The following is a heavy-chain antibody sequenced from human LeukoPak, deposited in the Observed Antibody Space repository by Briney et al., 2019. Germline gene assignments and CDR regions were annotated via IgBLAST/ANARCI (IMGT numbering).Heavy chain of an antibody. CDR2: IHYSGST. CDR1: GGSISSSSYY. CDR3: ARWGHFDTSGYFVVDY. D-gene: IGHD3-22*01. J-gene: IGHJ4*02. Sequence: PSETLSLTCTVSGGSISSSSYYWNWIRQSPGKGLEWIGHIHYSGSTHYNPSLQSRVSISIDTSKKHFSLNLRSVTAVDTAVYYCARWGHFDTSGYFVVDYWGQGTLVTVSS. V-gene: IGHV4-61*03.